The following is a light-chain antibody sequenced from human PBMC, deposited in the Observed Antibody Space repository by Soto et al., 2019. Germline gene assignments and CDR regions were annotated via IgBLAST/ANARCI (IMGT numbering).Light chain of an antibody. J-gene: IGKJ1*01. CDR3: QQSYSTPRT. V-gene: IGKV1-39*01. CDR1: QTINTW. CDR2: DAS. Sequence: RMTQTQSTLFASVGGRVTITCRASQTINTWLAWYQQKPGKAPKLLIYDASTLRSGVPSRFSGSGSGTDFTLTISILQPEDFATYYCQQSYSTPRTFGQGTKVDVK.